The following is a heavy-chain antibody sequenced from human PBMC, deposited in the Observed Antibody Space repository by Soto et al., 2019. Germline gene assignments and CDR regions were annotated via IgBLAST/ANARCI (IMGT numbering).Heavy chain of an antibody. V-gene: IGHV1-46*01. J-gene: IGHJ5*02. D-gene: IGHD2-15*01. CDR1: GYTFTSYY. Sequence: GASVKVSCKASGYTFTSYYMHWVRQAPGQGLEWMGIINPSGGSTSYAQKFQGRVTMTRDTCTSTVYMELSSLRSEDTAVYYCARERVVVAANGRALRFDPWGQGTLVTVSS. CDR2: INPSGGST. CDR3: ARERVVVAANGRALRFDP.